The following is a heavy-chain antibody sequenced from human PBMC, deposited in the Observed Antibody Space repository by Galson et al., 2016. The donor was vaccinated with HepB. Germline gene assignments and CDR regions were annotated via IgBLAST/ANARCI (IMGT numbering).Heavy chain of an antibody. J-gene: IGHJ4*02. Sequence: CAASGFIISDSSMHWVRQAPGKGLEYVSAIHYHGGSTFYADSVKGRFTISRDNSKNTLYLHVGSLRPEDMAVYYCVRVGSGYDYWGQGTLVTVSS. D-gene: IGHD3-22*01. CDR3: VRVGSGYDY. V-gene: IGHV3-64*02. CDR2: IHYHGGST. CDR1: GFIISDSS.